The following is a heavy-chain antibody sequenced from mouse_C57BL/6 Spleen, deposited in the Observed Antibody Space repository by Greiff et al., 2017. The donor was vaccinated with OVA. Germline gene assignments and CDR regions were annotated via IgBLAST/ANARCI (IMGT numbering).Heavy chain of an antibody. V-gene: IGHV5-17*01. J-gene: IGHJ4*01. Sequence: EVQRVESGGGLVKPGGSLKLSCAASGFTFSDYGMHWVRQAPEKGLEWVAYISSGSSTIYYADTVKGRFTISRDNAKNTLFLQMTSLRSEDTAMYYGARPIYYYVMGAMDYWGQGTSVTVSS. D-gene: IGHD1-1*01. CDR1: GFTFSDYG. CDR2: ISSGSSTI. CDR3: ARPIYYYVMGAMDY.